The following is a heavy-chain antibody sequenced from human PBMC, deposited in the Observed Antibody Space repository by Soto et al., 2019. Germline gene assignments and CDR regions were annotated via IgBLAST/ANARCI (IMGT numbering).Heavy chain of an antibody. J-gene: IGHJ4*02. D-gene: IGHD1-26*01. CDR3: ARQTGLGATNY. CDR1: GFMFSNFW. CDR2: INTDGSVT. Sequence: GGSLRLSCAGSGFMFSNFWMHWVRQAPGKGLVWVARINTDGSVTSHADSVKGRSTISRDNAKSTLYLQMNSLREEDSAMYYCARQTGLGATNYWGQGTMVTV. V-gene: IGHV3-74*01.